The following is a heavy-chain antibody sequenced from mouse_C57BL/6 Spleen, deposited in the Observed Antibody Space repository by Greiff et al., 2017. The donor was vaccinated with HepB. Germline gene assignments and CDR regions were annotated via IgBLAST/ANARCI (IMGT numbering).Heavy chain of an antibody. Sequence: QVQLQQSGAELVKPGASVKLSCKASGYTFTSYWMHWVKQRPGQGLEWIGMIHPNSGSTNYNEKFKSKATLTVDKSSSTAYMQLSSLTSEDSAVYYCARDYDYDDAMEYWGQGTSVTVSS. CDR3: ARDYDYDDAMEY. D-gene: IGHD2-4*01. CDR1: GYTFTSYW. J-gene: IGHJ4*01. V-gene: IGHV1-64*01. CDR2: IHPNSGST.